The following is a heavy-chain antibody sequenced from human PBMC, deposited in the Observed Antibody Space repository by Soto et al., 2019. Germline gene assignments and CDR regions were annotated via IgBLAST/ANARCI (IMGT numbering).Heavy chain of an antibody. D-gene: IGHD1-26*01. J-gene: IGHJ4*02. CDR1: GYTLTELS. CDR3: ATESAVGDHYYFEY. Sequence: ASVKVSCKVCGYTLTELSMHWVRQAPGKGLEWMGGFDPEDGETIYAQKFQGRVTMTEDTSTDTAYMELSSLRSEDTAVYYCATESAVGDHYYFEYLGQGTLVNVSS. V-gene: IGHV1-24*01. CDR2: FDPEDGET.